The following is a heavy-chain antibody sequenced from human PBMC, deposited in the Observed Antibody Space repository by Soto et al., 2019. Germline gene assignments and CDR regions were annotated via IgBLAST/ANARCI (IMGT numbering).Heavy chain of an antibody. J-gene: IGHJ4*02. CDR1: EDYA. Sequence: EDYAMHWVRQVPGKGLEWVSLTNSDGTDSYYMDSVKGRFTISRDNAKSTLYLQMDRLRPEDTALYFCAKSLYYYDSSPLDHWGQGTLVTVSS. CDR2: TNSDGTDS. V-gene: IGHV3-43D*04. CDR3: AKSLYYYDSSPLDH. D-gene: IGHD3-22*01.